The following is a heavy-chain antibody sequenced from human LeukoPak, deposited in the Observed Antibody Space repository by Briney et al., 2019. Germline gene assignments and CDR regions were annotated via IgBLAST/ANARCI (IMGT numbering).Heavy chain of an antibody. V-gene: IGHV4-4*07. J-gene: IGHJ4*02. Sequence: SETLSLTCTVSGGSISSYYWSWIRQPAGKGLEWIGRIYTSGSTNYNPSLKSRVTMSVDTSKNQFSLKLSSVTAADTAVYYCASATYYYDSSGYLFDYWGQGTLVTVSS. CDR3: ASATYYYDSSGYLFDY. CDR1: GGSISSYY. CDR2: IYTSGST. D-gene: IGHD3-22*01.